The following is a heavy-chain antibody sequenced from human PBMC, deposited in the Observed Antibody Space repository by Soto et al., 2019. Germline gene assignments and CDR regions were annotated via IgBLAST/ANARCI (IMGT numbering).Heavy chain of an antibody. Sequence: QVQLVQSGAEEKKPGASVKVSCKASGYTFTSYAIHWVRQAPGQRLEGMGWINAGNGNTKYSHKFQGRVTITRDTSASTAYMELSSLRSEDTAVYYCARSIVVVTALDYWGQGTLVTVSS. CDR1: GYTFTSYA. V-gene: IGHV1-3*05. J-gene: IGHJ4*02. CDR3: ARSIVVVTALDY. D-gene: IGHD2-21*02. CDR2: INAGNGNT.